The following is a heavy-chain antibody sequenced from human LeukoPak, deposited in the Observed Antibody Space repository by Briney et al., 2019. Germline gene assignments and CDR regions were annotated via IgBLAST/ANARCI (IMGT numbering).Heavy chain of an antibody. V-gene: IGHV3-7*01. CDR3: ARDVYYYDASDSYPVDF. J-gene: IGHJ4*02. D-gene: IGHD3-22*01. CDR1: GLTFSRYW. CDR2: IKQDGSEK. Sequence: GGSLRLSCADSGLTFSRYWMSWVRQAPGKGLEWVANIKQDGSEKYYVDSVKGRFTISIDNTKNSLYLQMDSLRAEDTAVYYCARDVYYYDASDSYPVDFWGQGTLVTVSS.